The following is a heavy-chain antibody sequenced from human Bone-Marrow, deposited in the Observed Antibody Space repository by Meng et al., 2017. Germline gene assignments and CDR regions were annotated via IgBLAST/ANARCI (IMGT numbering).Heavy chain of an antibody. CDR2: INHSGST. J-gene: IGHJ4*02. CDR3: AREAYSTSLSSATGFDY. V-gene: IGHV4-34*04. CDR1: GGSFSGFY. Sequence: QVQLRQWGAGRLKPSETLSLPCAVYGGSFSGFYWNWFRQPPGKGLEWLAEINHSGSTNINPSLKSRATILADTSKNQFSLKVRSVTAADTAVYYCAREAYSTSLSSATGFDYWGQGTLVTVSS. D-gene: IGHD6-13*01.